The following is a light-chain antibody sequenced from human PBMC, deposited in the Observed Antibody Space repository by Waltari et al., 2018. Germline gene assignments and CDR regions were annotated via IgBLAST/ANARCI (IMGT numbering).Light chain of an antibody. V-gene: IGKV4-1*01. CDR3: QQYSSTPYT. J-gene: IGKJ2*01. CDR1: QSVLYSSHNKNY. CDR2: WAA. Sequence: DIVMTKSPDSLAVSLGERATINCKSSQSVLYSSHNKNYLAWYQQKPRQPPQLLLYWAASRESEVPDRCIGGAAGKDFHLTFISRQAEDGSVYYCQQYSSTPYTFGQGNKLEIK.